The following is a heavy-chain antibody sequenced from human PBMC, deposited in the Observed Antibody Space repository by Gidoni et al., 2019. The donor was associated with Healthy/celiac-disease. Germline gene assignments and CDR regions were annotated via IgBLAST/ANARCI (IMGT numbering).Heavy chain of an antibody. Sequence: QVQLVQSGAEVKKPGSSVKVSCKASGGNFSSYAISWVRQAPGQGLEWMGGIMHIFGTANYAEKFQGIVTITAEESTITAYMELSSLSSEDTAVYYCARKGSYSSETRTGAFDILGQGTMVTVSS. J-gene: IGHJ3*02. CDR3: ARKGSYSSETRTGAFDI. CDR1: GGNFSSYA. CDR2: IMHIFGTA. V-gene: IGHV1-69*01. D-gene: IGHD6-19*01.